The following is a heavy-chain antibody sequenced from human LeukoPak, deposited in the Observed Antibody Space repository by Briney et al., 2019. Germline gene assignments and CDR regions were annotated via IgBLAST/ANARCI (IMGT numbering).Heavy chain of an antibody. CDR2: IYYSGST. CDR3: ASNNHRDGYSYGDYYFDY. Sequence: SETLSLTCTVSGGSISSNSYYWGWIRQPPGKGLEWIGSIYYSGSTYYNPSLKGRVTISVDTSKNQFSLNLSSVTAADTAVYYCASNNHRDGYSYGDYYFDYWGQGTLVTVSS. J-gene: IGHJ4*02. CDR1: GGSISSNSYY. D-gene: IGHD5-18*01. V-gene: IGHV4-39*07.